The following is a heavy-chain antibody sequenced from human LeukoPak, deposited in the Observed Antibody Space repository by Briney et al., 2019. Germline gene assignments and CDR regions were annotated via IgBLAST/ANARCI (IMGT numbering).Heavy chain of an antibody. J-gene: IGHJ4*02. CDR1: GFTFSIYA. Sequence: GGSLRLSCAASGFTFSIYAMHWVRQAPGKGLEWVTLISYDGSNKYYADSVKGRFTISRDNSKNTLYLQMNSLRAEDTAVYYCAREDNSQYYFDYWGQGTLVTVSS. CDR2: ISYDGSNK. D-gene: IGHD1-14*01. V-gene: IGHV3-30-3*01. CDR3: AREDNSQYYFDY.